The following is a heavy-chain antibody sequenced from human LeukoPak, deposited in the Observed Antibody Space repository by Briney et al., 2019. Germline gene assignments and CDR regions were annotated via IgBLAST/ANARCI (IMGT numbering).Heavy chain of an antibody. Sequence: SETLSLTCAVYGGSFSGYYWSWIRQPPGKGLEWIGEINHSGSTNYNPSLKSRVTISVDTSKNQSSLKLSSVTAADTAVYYCARGRAAAIYYYYGMDVWGQGTTVTVSS. D-gene: IGHD2-2*01. CDR2: INHSGST. J-gene: IGHJ6*02. V-gene: IGHV4-34*01. CDR1: GGSFSGYY. CDR3: ARGRAAAIYYYYGMDV.